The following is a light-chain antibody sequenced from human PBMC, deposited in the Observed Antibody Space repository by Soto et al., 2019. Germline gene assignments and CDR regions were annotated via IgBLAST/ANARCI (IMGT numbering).Light chain of an antibody. CDR2: EVS. J-gene: IGLJ1*01. Sequence: QSVLTQPPSASGSPGQSVTISCTGTSSDVGGYNYVSWYQQHPGKAPKLMIYEVSKRPSGVRDRFSGSKSGNTASLTVSGLQAEDEADYYCSSYAGSKVFGTGTKVTVL. V-gene: IGLV2-8*01. CDR1: SSDVGGYNY. CDR3: SSYAGSKV.